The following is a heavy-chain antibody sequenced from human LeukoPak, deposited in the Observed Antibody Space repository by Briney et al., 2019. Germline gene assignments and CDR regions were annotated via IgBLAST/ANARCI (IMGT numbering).Heavy chain of an antibody. D-gene: IGHD3-22*01. CDR3: AREYFYDSSGYSDAFDI. V-gene: IGHV3-33*01. CDR2: IWYDGSYK. CDR1: GFAFSNYG. J-gene: IGHJ3*02. Sequence: PGGSLRLSCPASGFAFSNYGVHWVRQAPGKGLEGVAVIWYDGSYKYYADSVKGRFTISRDNYKNTLYLQMNSLRAEDTAVYYCAREYFYDSSGYSDAFDIWGQGTMVTVSS.